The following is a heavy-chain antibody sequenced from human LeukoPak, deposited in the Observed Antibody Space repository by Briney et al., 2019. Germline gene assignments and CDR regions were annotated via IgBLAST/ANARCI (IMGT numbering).Heavy chain of an antibody. J-gene: IGHJ4*02. V-gene: IGHV4-59*01. CDR2: IYYSGST. CDR1: GGSISSYY. CDR3: ARGHSSGWEMYYSDY. Sequence: SETLSLTCTVSGGSISSYYWSWIRQPPGKGQEWIGYIYYSGSTNYNPSLKSRVTISVDTSKNQFSLKLSSVTAADTAVYYCARGHSSGWEMYYSDYWGQGTLVTVSS. D-gene: IGHD6-19*01.